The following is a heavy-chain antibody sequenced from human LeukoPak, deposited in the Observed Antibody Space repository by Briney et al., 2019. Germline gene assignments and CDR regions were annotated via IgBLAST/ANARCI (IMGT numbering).Heavy chain of an antibody. V-gene: IGHV1-2*02. CDR2: INPNSGGT. J-gene: IGHJ5*02. D-gene: IGHD6-19*01. CDR1: GYTFTGYY. CDR3: ARVGSGWYEGGFDP. Sequence: GASVKVSCKASGYTFTGYYMHWVRQSPGQGLEWMGWINPNSGGTNYAQKFQGRVTMTRDTSISTAYMELSRPRSDDTAVYYCARVGSGWYEGGFDPWGQGTLVTVSS.